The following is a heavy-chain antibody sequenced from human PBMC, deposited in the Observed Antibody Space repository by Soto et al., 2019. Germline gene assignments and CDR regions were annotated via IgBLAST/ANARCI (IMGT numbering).Heavy chain of an antibody. V-gene: IGHV3-30*18. D-gene: IGHD1-26*01. Sequence: PGGSLRLSCAASGFTFSSYGMHRVRQAPGKGLEWVAVISYDGSNKYYADSVKGRFTISRDNSKNTLYLQMNSLRAEDTAVYYCAKDYRVGATYYYYGMDVWGQGTTVTVSS. CDR1: GFTFSSYG. CDR3: AKDYRVGATYYYYGMDV. CDR2: ISYDGSNK. J-gene: IGHJ6*02.